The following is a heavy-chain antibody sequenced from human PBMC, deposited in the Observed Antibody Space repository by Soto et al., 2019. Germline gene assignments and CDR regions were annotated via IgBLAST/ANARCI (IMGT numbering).Heavy chain of an antibody. CDR1: GFTFSSYS. V-gene: IGHV3-21*01. CDR3: ARDRIVPAAMIYDYYYGMDV. CDR2: ISSSSSYI. J-gene: IGHJ6*02. D-gene: IGHD2-2*01. Sequence: EVQLVESGGGLVKPGGSLRLSCAASGFTFSSYSMNWVRQAPGKGLEWVSSISSSSSYIYYADSVKGRFTISRDNAKNSLYLQMNSLRAEDTAVYYCARDRIVPAAMIYDYYYGMDVWGQGTTVTVSS.